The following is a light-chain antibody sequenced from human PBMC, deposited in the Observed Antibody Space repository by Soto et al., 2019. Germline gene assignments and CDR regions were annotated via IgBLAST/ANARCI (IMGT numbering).Light chain of an antibody. Sequence: DIQMTQSPSTLSASVGDRVTITCRASQSINYWLAWYQQKPGKAPNLLIYKASSLESGVPSRFSGSGSGTEFTLTISSLQPDDFATYYCQQYNNSWTFGQGTKVEIK. CDR2: KAS. CDR3: QQYNNSWT. CDR1: QSINYW. J-gene: IGKJ1*01. V-gene: IGKV1-5*03.